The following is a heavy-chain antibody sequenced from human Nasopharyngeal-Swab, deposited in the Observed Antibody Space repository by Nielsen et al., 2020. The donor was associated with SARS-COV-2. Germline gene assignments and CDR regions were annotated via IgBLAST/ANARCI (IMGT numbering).Heavy chain of an antibody. V-gene: IGHV1-46*02. J-gene: IGHJ6*02. CDR2: ITPGSGGT. Sequence: ASVKVSCKASGYTFNNYYIHWVRQAPGQGLEWMGMITPGSGGTTYAQKFQGRVTLTRDTSTSTVFMGLSSLRSEDTAVYYCARRGRCSGSSCDMDVWGQGTTVTVSS. CDR1: GYTFNNYY. CDR3: ARRGRCSGSSCDMDV. D-gene: IGHD2-2*01.